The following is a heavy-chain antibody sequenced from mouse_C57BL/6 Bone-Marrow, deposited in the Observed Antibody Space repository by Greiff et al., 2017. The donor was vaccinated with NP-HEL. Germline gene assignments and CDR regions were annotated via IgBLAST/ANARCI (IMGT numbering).Heavy chain of an antibody. J-gene: IGHJ3*01. V-gene: IGHV1-58*01. CDR3: AREDYDGTSWFAD. D-gene: IGHD2-4*01. CDR2: IYIGNGYT. Sequence: VQLKQSGAELVRPGSSVKMSCTTSGYTFTSYGINWVKQRPGQGLEWIGYIYIGNGYTEYTEKFKGKATLTSDTSSSTAYMQLSSLTSEDSAIYICAREDYDGTSWFADGGQGTLVTVSA. CDR1: GYTFTSYG.